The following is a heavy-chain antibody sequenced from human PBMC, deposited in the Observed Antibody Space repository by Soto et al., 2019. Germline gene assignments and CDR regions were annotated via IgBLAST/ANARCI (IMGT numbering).Heavy chain of an antibody. CDR3: ARVGSYYDILTGYYSYYFDY. CDR2: IDPSDSYT. Sequence: GESLKISCKGSGYSFTSYWIGWVRQMPGKGLEWMGRIDPSDSYTNYSPSFQGHVTISADKSISTAYLQWSSLKASDTAMYYCARVGSYYDILTGYYSYYFDYWGQGTLVTVSS. V-gene: IGHV5-10-1*01. D-gene: IGHD3-9*01. J-gene: IGHJ4*02. CDR1: GYSFTSYW.